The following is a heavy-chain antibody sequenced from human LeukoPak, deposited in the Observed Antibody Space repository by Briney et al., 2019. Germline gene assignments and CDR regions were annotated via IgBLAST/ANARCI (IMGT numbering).Heavy chain of an antibody. CDR3: AKDGRGYCTTAICHDAFDI. CDR2: ISYDGSNK. Sequence: PGGSLRLSCAASGFTFSIYGMHWVRQAPDKGLEWVAVISYDGSNKYYADSVKGRFTISRDNSKSTLYLHMNSLRPEDTALYYCAKDGRGYCTTAICHDAFDIWGQGTMVTVSS. V-gene: IGHV3-30*18. J-gene: IGHJ3*02. CDR1: GFTFSIYG. D-gene: IGHD2-8*01.